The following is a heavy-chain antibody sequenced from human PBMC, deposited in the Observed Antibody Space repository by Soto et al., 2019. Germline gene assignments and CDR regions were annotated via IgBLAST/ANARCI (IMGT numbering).Heavy chain of an antibody. CDR1: GGTFSSYT. CDR2: IIPILGIA. D-gene: IGHD2-2*03. J-gene: IGHJ4*02. V-gene: IGHV1-69*02. CDR3: ATLLLGYFSSATCYDY. Sequence: QVQLVQSGAEVKKPGSSVKVSCKASGGTFSSYTISWVRQAPGQGLEWMGRIIPILGIANYAQKFQGRVTITADKSTSTAYMALSSLRSEDTAVYYCATLLLGYFSSATCYDYWGQGTLFTVSS.